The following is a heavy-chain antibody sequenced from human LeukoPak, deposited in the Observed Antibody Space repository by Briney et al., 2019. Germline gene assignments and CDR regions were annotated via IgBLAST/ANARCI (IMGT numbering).Heavy chain of an antibody. Sequence: GGSVKVSCKASGYPFTSYYINWVRQAPGQGLEWMGWISAYNGDTNYAQNLQGRVTMTTDTSTDTAYMELRSLRSDDTAVYYCARDGLSYTNPNNWFDPWGQGTLVTVSS. D-gene: IGHD2-2*02. CDR3: ARDGLSYTNPNNWFDP. J-gene: IGHJ5*02. CDR1: GYPFTSYY. V-gene: IGHV1-18*01. CDR2: ISAYNGDT.